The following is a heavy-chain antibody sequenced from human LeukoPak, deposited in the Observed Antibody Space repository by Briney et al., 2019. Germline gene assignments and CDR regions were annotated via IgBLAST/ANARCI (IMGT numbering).Heavy chain of an antibody. Sequence: GASVKVSCKASGYTFTSYGISWVRQAPGQGLEWMGWISAYNGNTNYAQKLQGRVTMTTDTSTSTAYMELRSLRSDDTAVYYCARDPAVAGSYGMDVWGQGTTVTVSS. V-gene: IGHV1-18*01. CDR2: ISAYNGNT. CDR1: GYTFTSYG. CDR3: ARDPAVAGSYGMDV. D-gene: IGHD6-19*01. J-gene: IGHJ6*02.